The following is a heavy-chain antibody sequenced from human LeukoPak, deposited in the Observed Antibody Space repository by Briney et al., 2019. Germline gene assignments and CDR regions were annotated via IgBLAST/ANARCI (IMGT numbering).Heavy chain of an antibody. J-gene: IGHJ4*02. CDR2: MNPNSGNT. V-gene: IGHV1-8*01. CDR1: GYTFISYD. D-gene: IGHD3-10*01. CDR3: AVGLWFGELLSTPPYYFDY. Sequence: ASVKVSCKASGYTFISYDINWVRQATGQGLEWMGWMNPNSGNTGYAQKFQGRVTMTRNTSISTAYMELSSLRSEDTAVYYCAVGLWFGELLSTPPYYFDYWGQGTLVTVSS.